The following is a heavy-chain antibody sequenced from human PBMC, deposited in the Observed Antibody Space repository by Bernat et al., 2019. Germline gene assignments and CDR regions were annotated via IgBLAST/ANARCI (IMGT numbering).Heavy chain of an antibody. Sequence: QVQLVQSGAEVKKPGASVKVSCKASGYTFTSYPMHWVRQAPGQRLEWMGWINVGDGNTEFSQNFQDRVIFTRDTSANTAYMELTSLRSEDAAVYYCARADISTGSFDYWGQGTLVSVSS. CDR3: ARADISTGSFDY. D-gene: IGHD3-9*01. CDR1: GYTFTSYP. V-gene: IGHV1-3*01. J-gene: IGHJ4*02. CDR2: INVGDGNT.